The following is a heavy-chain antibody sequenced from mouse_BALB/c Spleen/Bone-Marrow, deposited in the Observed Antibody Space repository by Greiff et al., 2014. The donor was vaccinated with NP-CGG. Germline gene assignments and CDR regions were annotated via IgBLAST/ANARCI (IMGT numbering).Heavy chain of an antibody. V-gene: IGHV2-9*02. Sequence: VKLEESGPGLVAPSQSLSITCTVSGFSLTSYGVHWVRQPPGKGLEWLGVIWAGGSTNYNSALMSRLSISKDNSKCQVFLKMNSLQTDDTAMYYCARDPIYYDYDWYFDVWGAGTTVTVSS. CDR3: ARDPIYYDYDWYFDV. J-gene: IGHJ1*01. CDR1: GFSLTSYG. D-gene: IGHD2-4*01. CDR2: IWAGGST.